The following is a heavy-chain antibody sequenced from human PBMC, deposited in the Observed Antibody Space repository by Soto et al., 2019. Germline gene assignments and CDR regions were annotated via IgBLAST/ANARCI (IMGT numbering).Heavy chain of an antibody. D-gene: IGHD2-15*01. CDR3: ARDRRVVVAATDYYYGMDV. Sequence: GSTNYTPSLKSRVTISVDTSKNQFSLKLSSVTAADTAVYYCARDRRVVVAATDYYYGMDVWGQGTTVTVSS. CDR2: GST. J-gene: IGHJ6*02. V-gene: IGHV4-59*01.